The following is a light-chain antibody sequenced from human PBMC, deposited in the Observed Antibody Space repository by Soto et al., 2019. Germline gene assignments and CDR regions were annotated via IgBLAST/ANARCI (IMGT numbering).Light chain of an antibody. J-gene: IGLJ3*02. Sequence: QSVLTQPPSASGTPGQRVTISCSGTSSNIGSNYVYWYQQLPGTAPKVLIYRNNQLPLGVPDRFFGSKSGTSSSLAISGLLSADEAAYYCATLDGTLLSPGVFGAGTKLTVL. CDR3: ATLDGTLLSPGV. CDR2: RNN. V-gene: IGLV1-47*01. CDR1: SSNIGSNY.